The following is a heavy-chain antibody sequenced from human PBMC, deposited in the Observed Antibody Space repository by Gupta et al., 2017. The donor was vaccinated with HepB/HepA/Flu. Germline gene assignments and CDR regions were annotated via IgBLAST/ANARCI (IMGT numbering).Heavy chain of an antibody. D-gene: IGHD1-26*01. Sequence: EVQLLESGGGLVQPGGSLRLSCTAYGFPFSSYAMGWVRQDPGKGLEWGSMMRGTGISTYYADYVKGRFTSSRDNSKNTLYLQRKRLRAEDTDDYYWAKYNSGTYSVIDFYASYMDDWGKGTTVTVSS. CDR2: MRGTGIST. CDR3: AKYNSGTYSVIDFYASYMDD. V-gene: IGHV3-23*01. J-gene: IGHJ6*03. CDR1: GFPFSSYA.